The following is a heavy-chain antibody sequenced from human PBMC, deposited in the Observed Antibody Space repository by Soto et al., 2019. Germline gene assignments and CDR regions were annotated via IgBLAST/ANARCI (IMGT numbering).Heavy chain of an antibody. Sequence: QVQLVESGGGVVQPGRSLRLSCAASGFTFSNYGMHWVRQAPGKGLEWVAVIAYDGSNKYYADSVQGRFTISRDNPKNTLYLQMNSLRAEDTAVYYCVQAGADYDQHAFDYWGQGTLVTVSS. V-gene: IGHV3-30*18. CDR2: IAYDGSNK. J-gene: IGHJ4*02. D-gene: IGHD3-22*01. CDR3: VQAGADYDQHAFDY. CDR1: GFTFSNYG.